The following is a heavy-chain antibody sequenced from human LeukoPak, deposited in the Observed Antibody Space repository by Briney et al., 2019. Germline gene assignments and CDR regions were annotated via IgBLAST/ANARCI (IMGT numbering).Heavy chain of an antibody. J-gene: IGHJ3*02. D-gene: IGHD3-10*01. Sequence: GGSLRLSCAASGFTFSSYAMSWVRQAPGKGLEWVSAISGSGGSTNYADSVKGRFTISRDNSKNTLYLQMNSLRVEDTAVYYCAKDIYGSGSWIDAFDIWGQGTMVTVSS. CDR1: GFTFSSYA. CDR2: ISGSGGST. CDR3: AKDIYGSGSWIDAFDI. V-gene: IGHV3-23*01.